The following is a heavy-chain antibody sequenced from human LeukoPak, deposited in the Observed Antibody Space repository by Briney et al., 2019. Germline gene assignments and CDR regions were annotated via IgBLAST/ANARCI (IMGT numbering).Heavy chain of an antibody. Sequence: PGGSLRLSCAASGFTFTTYWMGWVRQAPGKGLEWVANINQDGSEKYYVDSVKGRFTISRDNAKNSLYLQMNSLRAEDAAVYYCAKESIAAAGSPNYYYYMDVWGKGTTVTVSS. CDR1: GFTFTTYW. J-gene: IGHJ6*03. D-gene: IGHD6-13*01. V-gene: IGHV3-7*01. CDR3: AKESIAAAGSPNYYYYMDV. CDR2: INQDGSEK.